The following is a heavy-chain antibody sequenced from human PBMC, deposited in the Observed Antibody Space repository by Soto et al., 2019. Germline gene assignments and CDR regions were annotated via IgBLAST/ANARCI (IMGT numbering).Heavy chain of an antibody. V-gene: IGHV3-23*01. CDR2: IGTRTGDL. D-gene: IGHD3-3*01. Sequence: PGGSLRLSCAASGFTFTSYAMTWVRQGPGKGLEWVSSIGTRTGDLLYADSVKGRFTISRDSSKNTLYLQMNSLTTEDTAIYYCAKRSPSGTYYFDSWRLGTLVTVSS. CDR3: AKRSPSGTYYFDS. CDR1: GFTFTSYA. J-gene: IGHJ4*02.